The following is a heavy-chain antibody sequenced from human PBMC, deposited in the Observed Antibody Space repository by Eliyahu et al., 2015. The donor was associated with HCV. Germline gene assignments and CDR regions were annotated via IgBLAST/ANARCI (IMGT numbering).Heavy chain of an antibody. J-gene: IGHJ6*02. CDR1: GGSFSGYY. V-gene: IGHV4-34*01. CDR3: ARGGYCSGGSCYLHYYYGMDV. D-gene: IGHD2-15*01. Sequence: QVQLQQWGAGLLKPSETLSLTCAVYGGSFSGYYWSWIRQPPGKGLEWIGEINHSGSTNYNPSLKSRVTISVDTSKNQFSLKLSSVTAADTAVYYCARGGYCSGGSCYLHYYYGMDVWGQGTTVTVSS. CDR2: INHSGST.